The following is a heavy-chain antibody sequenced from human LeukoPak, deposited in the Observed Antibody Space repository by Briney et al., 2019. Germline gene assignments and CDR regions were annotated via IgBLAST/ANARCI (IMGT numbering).Heavy chain of an antibody. D-gene: IGHD5-18*01. CDR2: IYSGGIT. CDR3: ARTGYNYGTPLNY. J-gene: IGHJ4*02. Sequence: GGSLRLSCAASGFTVSSNYMSWVRQAPGKGLEWVSVIYSGGITYYADSVKGRFTISRDNSKNTVYLQMNSLRAEDTAVYYCARTGYNYGTPLNYWGQGTLVTVSS. V-gene: IGHV3-53*01. CDR1: GFTVSSNY.